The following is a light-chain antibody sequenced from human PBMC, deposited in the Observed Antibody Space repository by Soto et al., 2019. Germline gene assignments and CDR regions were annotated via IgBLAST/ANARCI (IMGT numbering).Light chain of an antibody. CDR3: QQYDNLPLT. Sequence: DIQMPQSPSSLSASVGDRVTITCQASQDISNYLNWYQQKPGKAPKLLIYDASNLETGVPSRFSGSGSGTDFTFTISSLQPEEIATYYCQQYDNLPLTFGGGTKVEIK. CDR1: QDISNY. CDR2: DAS. V-gene: IGKV1-33*01. J-gene: IGKJ4*01.